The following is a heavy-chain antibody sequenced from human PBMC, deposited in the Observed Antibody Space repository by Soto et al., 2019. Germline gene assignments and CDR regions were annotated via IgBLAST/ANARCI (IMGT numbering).Heavy chain of an antibody. Sequence: PSETLSLTCSVSGGSINSYWWSWIRQPAGKGLEWIGRVYSSGTTDYNPSLNSRATLSVETSKNQFSLKLSSVTAADTAVYYCARESPPPSASYSSGWRRRLNWFDPWGQGTLVTVSS. CDR2: VYSSGTT. J-gene: IGHJ5*02. V-gene: IGHV4-4*07. D-gene: IGHD6-19*01. CDR3: ARESPPPSASYSSGWRRRLNWFDP. CDR1: GGSINSYW.